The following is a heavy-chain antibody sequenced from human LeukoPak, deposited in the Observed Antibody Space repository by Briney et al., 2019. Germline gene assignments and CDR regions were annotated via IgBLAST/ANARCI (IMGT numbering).Heavy chain of an antibody. V-gene: IGHV5-51*01. D-gene: IGHD6-19*01. J-gene: IGHJ4*02. CDR3: ARESSGRTLDY. CDR2: IFPGDSHT. Sequence: GESLKISCKGSGYNFTSNWIAWVRPFPGKGLEWMGIIFPGDSHTTYRPSFDGQVTISADKSSSTAYLQWSGLKASDTAMYFCARESSGRTLDYWGQGTQVTVSS. CDR1: GYNFTSNW.